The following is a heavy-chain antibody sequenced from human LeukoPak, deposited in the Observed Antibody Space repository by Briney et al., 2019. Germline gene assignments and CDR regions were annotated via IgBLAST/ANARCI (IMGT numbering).Heavy chain of an antibody. CDR1: GFTFSSHG. CDR3: AKDRGFGVFFQYYFDY. J-gene: IGHJ4*02. CDR2: ISYDGSNK. V-gene: IGHV3-30*18. D-gene: IGHD3-10*01. Sequence: PGGSLRLSCAASGFTFSSHGMHWVRQAPGKGLEWVAVISYDGSNKYYVDSVKGRFTISRDNSKNTLYLQMNSLRAEDTAVYYCAKDRGFGVFFQYYFDYWGQGTLVTVSS.